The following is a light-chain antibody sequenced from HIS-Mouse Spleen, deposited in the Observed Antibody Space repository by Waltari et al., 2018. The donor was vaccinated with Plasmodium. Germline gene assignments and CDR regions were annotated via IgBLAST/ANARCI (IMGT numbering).Light chain of an antibody. V-gene: IGKV3-20*01. CDR2: GAY. Sequence: EIVLTQSPGTLSLSPGERATLSCRASHSVSSSYLAGYQQKPGQAPRLLIDGAYSRATGSPDRFSGSGSGTDFTLTISRLEPEDFAVYYCQQYGSSPLTFGGGTKVEIK. CDR3: QQYGSSPLT. CDR1: HSVSSSY. J-gene: IGKJ4*01.